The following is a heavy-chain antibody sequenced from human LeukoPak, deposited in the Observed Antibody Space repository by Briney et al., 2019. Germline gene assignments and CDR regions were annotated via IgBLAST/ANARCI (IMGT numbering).Heavy chain of an antibody. CDR1: GYAFIGYY. CDR3: ARGSRWFGELKEN. V-gene: IGHV1-2*06. Sequence: ASVKVSCKASGYAFIGYYIHLVRQAPGQGLEWVGRIDPNSGDTNYAQKFQGRVTITRDTSISTAYMELSRLTSDDTAMYYCARGSRWFGELKENWGQGTLVTVSS. J-gene: IGHJ4*02. CDR2: IDPNSGDT. D-gene: IGHD3-10*01.